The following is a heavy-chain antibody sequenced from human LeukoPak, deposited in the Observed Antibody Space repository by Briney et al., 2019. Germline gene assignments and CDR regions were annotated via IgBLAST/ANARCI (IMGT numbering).Heavy chain of an antibody. D-gene: IGHD4-17*01. CDR1: GYSFTSYW. CDR3: TRQEDCSDYDLDY. Sequence: GESLKISCKGSGYSFTSYWIGWVRQMPGKGLEWMGIIYPGDSDTRYSPSFQGQVTISADKSISTAYLQWNSPKASDTAMYYCTRQEDCSDYDLDYWGQGTLVTVSS. CDR2: IYPGDSDT. J-gene: IGHJ4*02. V-gene: IGHV5-51*01.